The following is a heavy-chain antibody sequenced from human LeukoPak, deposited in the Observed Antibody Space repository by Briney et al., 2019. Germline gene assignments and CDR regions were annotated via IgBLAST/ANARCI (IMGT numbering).Heavy chain of an antibody. D-gene: IGHD2-2*01. Sequence: PGGSLRLSCAASGFTFSTCAMGWVRQAPGKGLGWVSAISGSGGSTFYADSVKGRFTISRDNSKNTVYLQMSGLRAEDTALYYRAEAHCSPTSCSRIDYWGQGTLVTVSS. CDR1: GFTFSTCA. CDR2: ISGSGGST. V-gene: IGHV3-23*01. J-gene: IGHJ4*02. CDR3: AEAHCSPTSCSRIDY.